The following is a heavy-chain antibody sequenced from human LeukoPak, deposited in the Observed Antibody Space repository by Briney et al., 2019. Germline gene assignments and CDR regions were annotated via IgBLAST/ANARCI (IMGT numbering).Heavy chain of an antibody. D-gene: IGHD1-1*01. CDR2: IGTSSTTI. V-gene: IGHV3-48*01. CDR3: ARGVLPQYNWNDAGWFDP. J-gene: IGHJ5*02. Sequence: GGSLRLSCAASGFTFSSYAMSWVRQAPGKGLEWVSNIGTSSTTIYYADSVKGRFTISRDNAKNSLYLQMNSLRADDTAVYYCARGVLPQYNWNDAGWFDPWGQGTLVTVSS. CDR1: GFTFSSYA.